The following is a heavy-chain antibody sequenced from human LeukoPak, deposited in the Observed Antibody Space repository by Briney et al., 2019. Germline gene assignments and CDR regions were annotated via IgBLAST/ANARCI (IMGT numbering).Heavy chain of an antibody. CDR2: INHSGGT. CDR3: ARAGYGDSDFDY. D-gene: IGHD4-17*01. J-gene: IGHJ4*02. V-gene: IGHV4-34*01. Sequence: SETLSLTCAVYGGSFSGYYWSWIRQPPGKGLEWIGEINHSGGTNYNPSLKSRVTISVDTSKNQFSLKLNSVTAADTAVYYCARAGYGDSDFDYWGQGTLVTVSS. CDR1: GGSFSGYY.